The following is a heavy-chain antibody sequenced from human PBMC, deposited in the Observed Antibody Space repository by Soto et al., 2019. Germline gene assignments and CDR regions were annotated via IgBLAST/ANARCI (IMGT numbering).Heavy chain of an antibody. Sequence: ASVKVSCTTSGYTFSAYYIHWVRQAPGQGLEWMGWINPKSGGTLYAQKFQGRVTMTRDTSISTAYMELSRLRSDDTAVYYCARGGTFAYDTSGYSVYWGQGTLVTVSS. CDR2: INPKSGGT. CDR3: ARGGTFAYDTSGYSVY. D-gene: IGHD3-22*01. V-gene: IGHV1-2*02. CDR1: GYTFSAYY. J-gene: IGHJ4*02.